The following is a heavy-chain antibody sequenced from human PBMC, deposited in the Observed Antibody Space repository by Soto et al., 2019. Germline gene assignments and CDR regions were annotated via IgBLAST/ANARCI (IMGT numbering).Heavy chain of an antibody. Sequence: ASVKVSCKASGYSFTDYHIHWVRQAPGQGLEWLGRINPKSGGTSTAQKFQGWVTMTRDRSISTVYMELTRLRSDDTAVYFCVRGHSTDCSNGVCSFFYNHEMDVWGQGTTVTVSS. CDR2: INPKSGGT. CDR1: GYSFTDYH. D-gene: IGHD2-8*01. J-gene: IGHJ6*02. V-gene: IGHV1-2*04. CDR3: VRGHSTDCSNGVCSFFYNHEMDV.